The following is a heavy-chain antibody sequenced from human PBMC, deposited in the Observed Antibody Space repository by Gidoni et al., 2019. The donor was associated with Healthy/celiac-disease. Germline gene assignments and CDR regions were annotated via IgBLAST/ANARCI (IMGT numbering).Heavy chain of an antibody. CDR1: GYTFTGYY. CDR2: INPNSGGT. V-gene: IGHV1-2*02. CDR3: ARDPGDVVVPVDFDY. J-gene: IGHJ4*02. Sequence: QVQLVQSGAEVKKPGASVKVSCKASGYTFTGYYMHWVRQAPGQGLEWMGWINPNSGGTNYAQKFQGRVTMTRDTSISTAYMELSRLRSDDTAVYYCARDPGDVVVPVDFDYWGQGTLVTVSS. D-gene: IGHD2-2*01.